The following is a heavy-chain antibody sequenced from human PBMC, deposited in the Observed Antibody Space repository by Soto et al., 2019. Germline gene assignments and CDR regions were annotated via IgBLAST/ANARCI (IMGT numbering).Heavy chain of an antibody. CDR3: ARGPRKDSGYYSPYYYYGMDV. D-gene: IGHD3-22*01. V-gene: IGHV4-59*01. Sequence: PSETLSLTCTVSGGSISSYYWSWIRQPPGKGLEWIGYIYYSGSTNYNPSLKSRVTISVDTSKNQFSLKLSSVTAADTAVYYCARGPRKDSGYYSPYYYYGMDVWGQGTTVTVSS. CDR2: IYYSGST. CDR1: GGSISSYY. J-gene: IGHJ6*02.